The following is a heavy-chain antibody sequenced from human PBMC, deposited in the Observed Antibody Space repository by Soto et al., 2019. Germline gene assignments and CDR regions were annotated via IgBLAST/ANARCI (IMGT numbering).Heavy chain of an antibody. CDR1: GYTFTSFY. Sequence: QLQLVQSGAEVKRPGASVRVSCKSSGYTFTSFYIHWVRQAPGQGLEWMGIINPSGGITNFAQRFQGRVTMTRDRSTNTHSMELSSLKSDDTAVYYCASSPAFSSSWYGIPPDPSHGMDVWGQGTTVTVS. CDR2: INPSGGIT. V-gene: IGHV1-46*01. J-gene: IGHJ6*02. CDR3: ASSPAFSSSWYGIPPDPSHGMDV. D-gene: IGHD6-13*01.